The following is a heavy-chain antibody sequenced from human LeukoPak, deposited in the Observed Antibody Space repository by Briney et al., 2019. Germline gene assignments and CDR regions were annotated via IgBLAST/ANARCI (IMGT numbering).Heavy chain of an antibody. D-gene: IGHD3-22*01. CDR1: GGSFSGYY. J-gene: IGHJ4*02. CDR3: ARDDPFTMSN. V-gene: IGHV4-34*01. CDR2: INHSGST. Sequence: SETLSLTCAVYGGSFSGYYWSWIRQPPGQGLEWIGEINHSGSTNYNPSLKSRVTIPVDTSKNQFSLKLSSVTGADTAVYYCARDDPFTMSNWGQGTLVTVSS.